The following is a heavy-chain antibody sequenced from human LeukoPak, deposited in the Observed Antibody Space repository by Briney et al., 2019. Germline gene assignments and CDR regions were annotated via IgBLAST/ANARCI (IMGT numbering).Heavy chain of an antibody. D-gene: IGHD6-13*01. Sequence: GGSLRLSCAASGFTFSNYGMHWVRQAPGKGLEWVTFIRYDGSNKYYADSVKGRFTISKDDSRNTLYLQMNSLRVDDTAVYYCAKPLIAAAPAWDSFDYWGQGTLVTVSS. CDR3: AKPLIAAAPAWDSFDY. CDR2: IRYDGSNK. J-gene: IGHJ4*02. V-gene: IGHV3-30*02. CDR1: GFTFSNYG.